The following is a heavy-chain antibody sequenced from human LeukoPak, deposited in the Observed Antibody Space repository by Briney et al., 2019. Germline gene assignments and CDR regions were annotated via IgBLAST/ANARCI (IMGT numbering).Heavy chain of an antibody. D-gene: IGHD3-22*01. Sequence: GESLRLSCAVSGFSLYTYSMNWVRQAPGRGLEWVSSITSTSTYIYYADSVKGRFTISRDNAKNSLYLQMNSLRVEDTAVYYCARVGSAAPVTSSGHTIDYWGQGTLVIVSS. CDR1: GFSLYTYS. CDR2: ITSTSTYI. CDR3: ARVGSAAPVTSSGHTIDY. V-gene: IGHV3-21*01. J-gene: IGHJ4*02.